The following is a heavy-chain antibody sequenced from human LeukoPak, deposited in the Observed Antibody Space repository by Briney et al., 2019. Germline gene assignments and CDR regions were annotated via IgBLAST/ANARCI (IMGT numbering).Heavy chain of an antibody. CDR3: AGGRPTNLGGIY. D-gene: IGHD7-27*01. Sequence: ASVKVSCKASGYTFTGYYMHWVRQAAGQGLEWMGWMNPDTGNTVYAQKFQGRVTMTWDTYISTAYMELGSLRSEDTAVYYCAGGRPTNLGGIYWGQGTLVTVSS. CDR1: GYTFTGYY. V-gene: IGHV1-8*02. CDR2: MNPDTGNT. J-gene: IGHJ4*02.